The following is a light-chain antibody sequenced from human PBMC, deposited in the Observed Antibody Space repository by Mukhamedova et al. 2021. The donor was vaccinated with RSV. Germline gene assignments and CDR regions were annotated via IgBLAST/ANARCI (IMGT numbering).Light chain of an antibody. CDR2: AAS. CDR3: QQFNTDPIT. Sequence: GKAPKLLISAASTLQSGVPSRFSGSGSGSDFTLTINILQAEDFATYYCQQFNTDPITFGQGTRLDIK. J-gene: IGKJ5*01. V-gene: IGKV1-9*01.